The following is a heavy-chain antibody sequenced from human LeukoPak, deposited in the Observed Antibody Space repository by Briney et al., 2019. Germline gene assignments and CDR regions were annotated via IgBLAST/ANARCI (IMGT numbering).Heavy chain of an antibody. CDR1: GFTFSSYA. CDR2: VSGSGGGT. Sequence: GGSLRLSCAASGFTFSSYAMTWVRQAPGKGLEWVSVVSGSGGGTYYADSVKGRFTISRDNSKNTLYLQMNSLRAEDTAVYYCAKAEAAVADKSNWFDPWGQGTLVTVSS. V-gene: IGHV3-23*01. D-gene: IGHD6-19*01. J-gene: IGHJ5*02. CDR3: AKAEAAVADKSNWFDP.